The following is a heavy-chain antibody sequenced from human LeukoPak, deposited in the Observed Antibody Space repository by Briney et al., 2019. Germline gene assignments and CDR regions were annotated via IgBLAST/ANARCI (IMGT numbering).Heavy chain of an antibody. Sequence: GGSLRLSCTASGFTFSSYAMNWVRQAPGKGLEWVSGIGAGGTFTYYADSVKGRFTIFRDNSRNTLYLQMNSLRADDTAVYYCAKVEASFYYGMDVWGQGTTVTVSS. CDR2: IGAGGTFT. CDR3: AKVEASFYYGMDV. D-gene: IGHD5-24*01. CDR1: GFTFSSYA. V-gene: IGHV3-23*01. J-gene: IGHJ6*02.